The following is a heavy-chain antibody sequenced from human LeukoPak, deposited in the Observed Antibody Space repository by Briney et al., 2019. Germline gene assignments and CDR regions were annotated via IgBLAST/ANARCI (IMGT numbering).Heavy chain of an antibody. CDR3: ARTSVSSSGSYYIF. CDR1: GYTFTSYG. CDR2: INPNSGGT. J-gene: IGHJ4*02. D-gene: IGHD3-10*01. V-gene: IGHV1-18*01. Sequence: ASVKVSCKASGYTFTSYGISWVRQAPGQGLEWMGWINPNSGGTNYAQKFQGRVTMTIDTSTSTAYMELRSLRFDDTAVFYCARTSVSSSGSYYIFWGQGTLVTVSS.